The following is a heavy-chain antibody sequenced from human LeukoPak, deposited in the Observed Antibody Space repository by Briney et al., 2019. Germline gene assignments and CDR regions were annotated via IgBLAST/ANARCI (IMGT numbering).Heavy chain of an antibody. CDR3: AREGLGAAAGTFDY. J-gene: IGHJ4*02. V-gene: IGHV3-33*01. D-gene: IGHD6-13*01. Sequence: PGGSLRLSCAASGFTFSSYGMHWVRQAPGKGLEWVAVTWYDGSNKYYADSVKGRFTISRDNSKNTLYLQMNSLRAEDTAVYYCAREGLGAAAGTFDYWGQGTLVTVSS. CDR1: GFTFSSYG. CDR2: TWYDGSNK.